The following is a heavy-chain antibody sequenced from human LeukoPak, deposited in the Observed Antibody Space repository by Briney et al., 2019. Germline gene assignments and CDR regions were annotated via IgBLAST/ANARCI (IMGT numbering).Heavy chain of an antibody. V-gene: IGHV3-23*01. Sequence: PGGSLRLSCAASGFIFSNAWMSWVRQAPGKGLEWVSAISGSGGSTYYADSVKGRFTISRDNSKNTLYLQMNSLRAEDTAVYYCAKSPLTYYYDSSGYYMDYWGQGTLVTVSS. CDR2: ISGSGGST. CDR3: AKSPLTYYYDSSGYYMDY. J-gene: IGHJ4*02. CDR1: GFIFSNAW. D-gene: IGHD3-22*01.